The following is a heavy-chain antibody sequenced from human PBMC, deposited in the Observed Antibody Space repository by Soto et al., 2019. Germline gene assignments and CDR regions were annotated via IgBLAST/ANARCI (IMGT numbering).Heavy chain of an antibody. D-gene: IGHD5-12*01. Sequence: EVQVVESGGGLVKPGGSLRLACAASGFPFSRFSWNWVRQAPGKGLEWVSSISPGGNSVYYADSVKGRFTISRDNAKNSLYLQMNNLRAEDAAVNYCARPRGPRGYDSIDYWGQGTLVTVSS. CDR2: ISPGGNSV. V-gene: IGHV3-21*02. J-gene: IGHJ4*02. CDR1: GFPFSRFS. CDR3: ARPRGPRGYDSIDY.